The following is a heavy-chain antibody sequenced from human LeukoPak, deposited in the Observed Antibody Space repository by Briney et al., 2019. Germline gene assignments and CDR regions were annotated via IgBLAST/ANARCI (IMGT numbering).Heavy chain of an antibody. Sequence: GSLRLSCAASGFTFSSSAMSWIRQPPGKGLEWIGEINHSGSTNYNPSLKSRVTISVDTSKNQFSLKLSSVTAADTAVYYCARAYGDNDYWGQGTLVTVSS. CDR3: ARAYGDNDY. CDR2: INHSGST. V-gene: IGHV4-34*01. CDR1: GFTFSSSA. D-gene: IGHD4-17*01. J-gene: IGHJ4*02.